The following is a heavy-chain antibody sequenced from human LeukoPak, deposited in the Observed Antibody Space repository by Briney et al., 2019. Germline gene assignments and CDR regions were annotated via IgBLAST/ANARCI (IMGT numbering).Heavy chain of an antibody. CDR1: GDSVSSNSAA. V-gene: IGHV6-1*01. J-gene: IGHJ4*02. D-gene: IGHD6-19*01. Sequence: SQTLSLTCAISGDSVSSNSAAWNWIRQFPSRGLEWLGRTYYRSKWYNDYALSVKSRISINPDTSKKQFSLQLNSVTPEDTAVYYCARSYSSGWDFESWGQGTLVTVSS. CDR3: ARSYSSGWDFES. CDR2: TYYRSKWYN.